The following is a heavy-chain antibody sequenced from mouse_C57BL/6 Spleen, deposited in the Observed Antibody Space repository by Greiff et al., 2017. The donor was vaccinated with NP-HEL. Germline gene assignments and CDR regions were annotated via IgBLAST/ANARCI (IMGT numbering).Heavy chain of an antibody. Sequence: EVQLQQSGPGLVKPSQSLSLTCSVTGYSITSGYYWNWIRQFPGNKLEWMGYISYDGSNNYNPSLKNRISITRDTSKNQFFLKLNSVTTEDTATYDCARESPSRGEYFDVWGTGTTVTVSS. J-gene: IGHJ1*03. CDR1: GYSITSGYY. D-gene: IGHD6-2*01. CDR3: ARESPSRGEYFDV. V-gene: IGHV3-6*01. CDR2: ISYDGSN.